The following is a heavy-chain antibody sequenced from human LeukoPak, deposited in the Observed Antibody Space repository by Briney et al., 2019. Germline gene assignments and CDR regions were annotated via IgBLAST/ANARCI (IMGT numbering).Heavy chain of an antibody. V-gene: IGHV3-33*01. Sequence: GGSLRLSFAASGFTFSSYGMHWVRQAPGKGLEWVAVLWYDGSNKYYADSVKGRFTISRDNSKNTLYLQMNSLRAEDTAVYYCARAGQQYYSSALPFDYWGQGTLVTVSS. J-gene: IGHJ4*02. CDR3: ARAGQQYYSSALPFDY. D-gene: IGHD2/OR15-2a*01. CDR2: LWYDGSNK. CDR1: GFTFSSYG.